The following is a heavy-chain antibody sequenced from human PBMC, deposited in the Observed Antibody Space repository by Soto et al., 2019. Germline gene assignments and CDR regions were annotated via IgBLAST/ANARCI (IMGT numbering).Heavy chain of an antibody. Sequence: QVQLVESGGGVVQPGRSLRLSCAASGFTFSSYAMHWVRQAPGKGLEWVAVISYDGSNKYYADSVKGRFTISRDNSKNTLYLQMNRLRAGDTAVYYCARDGDGSYGDPDYFDYWGQGTLVTVSS. CDR2: ISYDGSNK. J-gene: IGHJ4*02. V-gene: IGHV3-30-3*01. D-gene: IGHD1-26*01. CDR3: ARDGDGSYGDPDYFDY. CDR1: GFTFSSYA.